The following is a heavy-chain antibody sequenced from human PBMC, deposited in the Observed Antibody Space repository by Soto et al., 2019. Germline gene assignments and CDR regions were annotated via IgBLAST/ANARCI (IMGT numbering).Heavy chain of an antibody. Sequence: PSETLSLTCTVSGGSISSGDYYWSWIRQPPGKGLEWIGYIYYSGSTYYNPSLKSRVTLSVDTSKNQFSLKLSSVTAADTAVYYCARGCSSTSCYADPDYWGQGTLVTVSS. D-gene: IGHD2-2*01. J-gene: IGHJ4*02. V-gene: IGHV4-30-4*01. CDR2: IYYSGST. CDR1: GGSISSGDYY. CDR3: ARGCSSTSCYADPDY.